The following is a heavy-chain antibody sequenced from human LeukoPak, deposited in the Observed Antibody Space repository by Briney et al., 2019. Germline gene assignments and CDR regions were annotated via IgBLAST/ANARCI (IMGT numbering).Heavy chain of an antibody. CDR3: ARGPPTAMVTGFDY. CDR1: GGTFSSYA. Sequence: ASVKVSXKASGGTFSSYAISWVRQAPGQGLEWMGRIIPIFGTANYAQKFQGRVTITTDESTSTAYMELSSLRSEDTAVYYCARGPPTAMVTGFDYWSRGTLVTVSS. V-gene: IGHV1-69*05. J-gene: IGHJ4*02. D-gene: IGHD5-18*01. CDR2: IIPIFGTA.